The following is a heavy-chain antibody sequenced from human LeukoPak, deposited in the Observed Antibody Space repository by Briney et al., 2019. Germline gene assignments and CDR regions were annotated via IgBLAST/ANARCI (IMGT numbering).Heavy chain of an antibody. V-gene: IGHV1-24*01. CDR1: GYTLTQLA. CDR3: ATHANGYFYY. D-gene: IGHD3-22*01. CDR2: FDPEDGDT. Sequence: GASVKVSCKVSGYTLTQLAMHWVRQAPGKGLEWMGCFDPEDGDTVYAQRFQGRVTMTEDTSTDTAYMELSSLRSDDTAVYYCATHANGYFYYWGQGTVVTVSS. J-gene: IGHJ4*02.